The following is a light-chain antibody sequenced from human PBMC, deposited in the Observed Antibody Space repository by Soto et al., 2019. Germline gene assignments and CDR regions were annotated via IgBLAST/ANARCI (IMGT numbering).Light chain of an antibody. CDR1: SSNIGNNY. CDR3: GTWDSSLRAYNYF. V-gene: IGLV1-51*02. CDR2: ENN. Sequence: QSALTQPPSVSAAPGQKVTISCSGSSSNIGNNYVSWYQQLPGTAPKLLIYENNKRPSGIPDRFSGSKSGTSATLGITGLQTGDEAYYYCGTWDSSLRAYNYFFGTGTKVTVL. J-gene: IGLJ1*01.